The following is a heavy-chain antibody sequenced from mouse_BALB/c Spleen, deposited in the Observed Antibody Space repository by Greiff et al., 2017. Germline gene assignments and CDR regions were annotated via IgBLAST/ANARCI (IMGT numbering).Heavy chain of an antibody. V-gene: IGHV5-17*02. D-gene: IGHD2-4*01. CDR3: ARDDYDGYYAMDY. J-gene: IGHJ4*01. CDR1: GFTFSSFG. Sequence: DVKLVESGGGLVQPGGSRKLSCAASGFTFSSFGMHWVRQAPEKGLEWVAYISSGSSTIYYADTVKGRFTISRDNPKNTLFLQMTSLRSEDTAMYYCARDDYDGYYAMDYWGQGTSVTVSS. CDR2: ISSGSSTI.